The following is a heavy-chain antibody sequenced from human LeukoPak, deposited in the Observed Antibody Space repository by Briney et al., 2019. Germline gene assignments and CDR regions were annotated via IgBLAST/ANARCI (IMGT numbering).Heavy chain of an antibody. CDR2: INPNSGDT. J-gene: IGHJ6*03. CDR3: ARTGTTASTWYYYYMDV. Sequence: ASVKVSCKASGGTFSSYAISWVRQAPGQGLEWMGWINPNSGDTNYAQKFQGRVTMTRDTSISTAYMELSRLRSDDTAVYYCARTGTTASTWYYYYMDVWGKGTTVTVSS. D-gene: IGHD1-7*01. CDR1: GGTFSSYA. V-gene: IGHV1-2*02.